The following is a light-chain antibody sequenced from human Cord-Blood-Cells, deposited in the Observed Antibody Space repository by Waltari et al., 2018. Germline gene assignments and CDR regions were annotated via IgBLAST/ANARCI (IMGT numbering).Light chain of an antibody. CDR2: GAS. CDR1: PSVSSSY. CDR3: QQYGSSPYT. Sequence: EIVLTQSPGTLSLSPGERATLSCRASPSVSSSYLAWYQQKPGQAPRHLIYGASSRATGIPDRFSGSVSGTDFTLTISRLEPEDFAVYYCQQYGSSPYTFGQGTKLEIK. V-gene: IGKV3-20*01. J-gene: IGKJ2*01.